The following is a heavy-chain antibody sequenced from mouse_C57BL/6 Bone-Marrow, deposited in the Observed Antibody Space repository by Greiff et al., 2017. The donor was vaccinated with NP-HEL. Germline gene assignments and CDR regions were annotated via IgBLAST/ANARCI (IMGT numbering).Heavy chain of an antibody. CDR1: GYTFTSYW. CDR2: IHPSDSDT. CDR3: AIEETGTWAWFAY. J-gene: IGHJ3*01. Sequence: QVQLQQSGAELVKPGASVKVSCKASGYTFTSYWMHWVKQRPGQGLEWIGRIHPSDSDTNYNQKFKGKATLTVDKSSSTAYMQLSSLTSEDSAVYYCAIEETGTWAWFAYWGQGTLVTVSA. D-gene: IGHD4-1*01. V-gene: IGHV1-74*01.